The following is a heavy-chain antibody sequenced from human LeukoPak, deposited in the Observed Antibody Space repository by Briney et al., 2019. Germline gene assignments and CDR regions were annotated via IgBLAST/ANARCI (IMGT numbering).Heavy chain of an antibody. D-gene: IGHD3-22*01. CDR3: TRLEYYYDSSGYGDDAFDI. CDR1: GFTFSSYG. J-gene: IGHJ3*02. CDR2: IRYDGSNK. Sequence: GGSLRLPCAASGFTFSSYGMHWVRQAPGKGLEWVAFIRYDGSNKYYADSVKGRFTISRDDSKNTAYLQMNSLKTEDTAVYYCTRLEYYYDSSGYGDDAFDIWGQGTMVTVSS. V-gene: IGHV3-30*02.